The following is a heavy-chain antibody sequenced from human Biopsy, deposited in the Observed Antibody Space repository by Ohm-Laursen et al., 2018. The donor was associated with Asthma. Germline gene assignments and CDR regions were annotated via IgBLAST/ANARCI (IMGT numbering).Heavy chain of an antibody. CDR2: VYHSGET. CDR1: GFILSNYD. J-gene: IGHJ5*02. Sequence: ESLRLSCSASGFILSNYDMHWVRQAPGERLEWVASVYHSGETFYNPSLRSRLSMSADTSRNQFSLRPNSVTAADTAVYYCARHWSGNGWLDVYNYFDPWGPGTLVTVSS. CDR3: ARHWSGNGWLDVYNYFDP. D-gene: IGHD5-24*01. V-gene: IGHV4-39*01.